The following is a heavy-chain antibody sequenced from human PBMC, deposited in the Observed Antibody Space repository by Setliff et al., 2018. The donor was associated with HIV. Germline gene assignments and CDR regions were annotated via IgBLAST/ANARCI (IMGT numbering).Heavy chain of an antibody. V-gene: IGHV1-69*13. Sequence: SVKVSCKSSGGTFSKYSISWVRQAPGQGLEWVGGIIPIFGTADYAQKFQGRVTITADESTSTAYMELSSLTSEDTAVYYCARAYSTSYYYYYYVDVWGKGTTVTVSS. CDR2: IIPIFGTA. CDR3: ARAYSTSYYYYYYVDV. CDR1: GGTFSKYS. D-gene: IGHD4-4*01. J-gene: IGHJ6*03.